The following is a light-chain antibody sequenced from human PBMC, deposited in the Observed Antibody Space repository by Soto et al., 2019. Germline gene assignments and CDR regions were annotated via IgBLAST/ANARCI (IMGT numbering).Light chain of an antibody. CDR1: SSDVGAHNF. J-gene: IGLJ1*01. CDR2: DVT. CDR3: SSYAGSSALEV. Sequence: QSALTQPASVSGSPGQSITISCTGTSSDVGAHNFVSWYQQHSGKAPRLLIYDVTNRPSGVSNRFSGSKSGNTASLTISGLQAEDEADYYCSSYAGSSALEVFGTGTKVTVL. V-gene: IGLV2-14*01.